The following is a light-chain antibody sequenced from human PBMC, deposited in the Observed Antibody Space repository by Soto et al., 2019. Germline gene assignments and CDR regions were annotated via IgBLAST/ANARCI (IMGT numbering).Light chain of an antibody. J-gene: IGKJ1*01. V-gene: IGKV3-20*01. CDR3: QQYGSSPKT. CDR2: GAS. CDR1: QSVSNNF. Sequence: EIVLTQYPGTLSLSPGERATLSCRASQSVSNNFLAWYQQKPGQAPRLLIYGASSRAADIPDRFSGSGSGTEFTLTSSRLEPEEFAVYYCQQYGSSPKTFGQGTKVEIK.